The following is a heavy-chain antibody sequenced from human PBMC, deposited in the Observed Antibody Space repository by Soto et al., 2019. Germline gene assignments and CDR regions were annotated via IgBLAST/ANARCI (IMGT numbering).Heavy chain of an antibody. V-gene: IGHV3-23*01. D-gene: IGHD3-22*01. CDR3: AKDLDSSGYQYFDY. J-gene: IGHJ4*02. Sequence: GVLRLSCAASGFTFRSYGMSWVRQTPGKGLEWVAGIRDNGGTTSYADSVKGRFTISRDISKNTLYLQMDTVRAEDTAVYYCAKDLDSSGYQYFDYWGQGALVTVSS. CDR2: IRDNGGTT. CDR1: GFTFRSYG.